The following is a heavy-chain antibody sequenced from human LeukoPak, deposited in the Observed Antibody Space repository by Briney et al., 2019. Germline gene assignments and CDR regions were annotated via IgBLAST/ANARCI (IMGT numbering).Heavy chain of an antibody. D-gene: IGHD3-22*01. V-gene: IGHV1-8*01. CDR1: GYTFTSYD. CDR2: MNPNSGNT. Sequence: ASVKVPCKASGYTFTSYDINWVRQATGQGLEWMGWMNPNSGNTGYAQKFQGRVTMTRNTSISTAYMELSSLRSEDTAVYYCARSYYDSSGYHRDYFDYWGQGTLVTVSS. CDR3: ARSYYDSSGYHRDYFDY. J-gene: IGHJ4*02.